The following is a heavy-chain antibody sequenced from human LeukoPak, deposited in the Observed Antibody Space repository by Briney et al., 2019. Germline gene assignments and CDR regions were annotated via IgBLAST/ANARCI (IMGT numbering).Heavy chain of an antibody. J-gene: IGHJ4*02. CDR1: GFSFRSHW. CDR2: ITDSGGST. Sequence: GGSLRLSCVGSGFSFRSHWVNWVRQAPGKGLEWVSAITDSGGSTYYADSVRGRFTISRDDSKNTLYLLMNSLRAEDTAVYYCAKEDTLTTVYFDYWGQGTPVTVSS. V-gene: IGHV3-23*01. CDR3: AKEDTLTTVYFDY. D-gene: IGHD4-17*01.